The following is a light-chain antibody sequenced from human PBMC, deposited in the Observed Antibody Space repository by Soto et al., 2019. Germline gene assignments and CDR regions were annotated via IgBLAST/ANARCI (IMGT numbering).Light chain of an antibody. CDR2: GAL. CDR1: QSVSSN. V-gene: IGKV3D-15*01. J-gene: IGKJ1*01. CDR3: QQYNNWPPWT. Sequence: EIVMTQSPATLSVSPGERATLSCRASQSVSSNLAWYQQKPGQAPRLIIFGALTRATGIPARFSGSGSGTEFTLTISSLQSEDFAVYYCQQYNNWPPWTFGQGTKVEIK.